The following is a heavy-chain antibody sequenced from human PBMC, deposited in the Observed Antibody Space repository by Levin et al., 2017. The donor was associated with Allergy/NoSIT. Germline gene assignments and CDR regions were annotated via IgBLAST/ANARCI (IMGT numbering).Heavy chain of an antibody. CDR2: ISSSSSYI. CDR3: ARSRIAAPWWVYNWFDP. J-gene: IGHJ5*02. Sequence: GGSLRLSCAASGFTFSSYSMNWVRQAPGKGLEWVSSISSSSSYIYYADSVKGRFTISRDNAKNSLYLQMNSLRAEDTAVYYCARSRIAAPWWVYNWFDPWGQGTLVTVSS. CDR1: GFTFSSYS. D-gene: IGHD6-13*01. V-gene: IGHV3-21*01.